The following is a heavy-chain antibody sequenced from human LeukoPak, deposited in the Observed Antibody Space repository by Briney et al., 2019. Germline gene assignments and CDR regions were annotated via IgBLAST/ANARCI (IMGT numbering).Heavy chain of an antibody. J-gene: IGHJ4*02. V-gene: IGHV4-39*07. Sequence: ASETLSLTCTVSGGSISSGDYYWSWIRQPPGKGLEWIGEINHSGSTNYNPSLKSRVTISVDTSKNQFSLKLSSVTAADTAVYYCARDSATVTTLDYWDQGTLVTVSS. CDR1: GGSISSGDYY. CDR2: INHSGST. D-gene: IGHD4-17*01. CDR3: ARDSATVTTLDY.